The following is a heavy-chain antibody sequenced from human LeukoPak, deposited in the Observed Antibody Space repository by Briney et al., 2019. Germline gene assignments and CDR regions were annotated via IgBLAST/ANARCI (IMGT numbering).Heavy chain of an antibody. CDR1: GFTFSSCW. CDR3: AKDPAMGY. V-gene: IGHV3-7*01. CDR2: IKGDGSER. Sequence: GGSLRLSCVVSGFTFSSCWMSWVRQAPGKGLEWVANIKGDGSERYYADSVKGRFTISRDNAKNSLYLEMNSLRAEDTAVYYCAKDPAMGYWGQGTLVTVSS. J-gene: IGHJ4*02. D-gene: IGHD5-18*01.